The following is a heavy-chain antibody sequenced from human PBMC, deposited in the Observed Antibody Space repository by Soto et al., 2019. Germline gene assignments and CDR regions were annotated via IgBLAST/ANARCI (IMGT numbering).Heavy chain of an antibody. CDR2: IYWDDDK. D-gene: IGHD2-21*02. CDR3: AHSLGLGQRDFIPCFAY. J-gene: IGHJ4*02. CDR1: GFSLTTAGVG. V-gene: IGHV2-5*02. Sequence: QITLKESGPTLVKPTQTLTLTCTFSGFSLTTAGVGVGWIRQTPGKALEWLALIYWDDDKRYRPSLESRLTITKDHSKNQVVLTMTNMDPVETAIYYCAHSLGLGQRDFIPCFAYWGQGALVTVSS.